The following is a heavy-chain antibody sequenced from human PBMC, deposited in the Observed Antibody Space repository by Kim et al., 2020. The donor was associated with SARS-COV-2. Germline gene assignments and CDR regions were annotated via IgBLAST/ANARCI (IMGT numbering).Heavy chain of an antibody. Sequence: SLKSRVTISVDTSKNQFSLKLSSVTAADTAVYYCARGQRYCTNGVCQFDYWGQGTLVTVSS. V-gene: IGHV4-34*01. D-gene: IGHD2-8*01. J-gene: IGHJ4*02. CDR3: ARGQRYCTNGVCQFDY.